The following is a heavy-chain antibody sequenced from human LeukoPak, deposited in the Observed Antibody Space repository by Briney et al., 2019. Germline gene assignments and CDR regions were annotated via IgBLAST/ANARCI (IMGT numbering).Heavy chain of an antibody. Sequence: GGSLRLSCAASGFTFSNAWMSWVRQAPGKGLEWVGRIKSKTDGGTTDYAAPVKGRFTISRDDSKNTLYLQMNSLKTEDTAVYYCTTDGWSSSYISFDAFDIWGQGTMVTVSS. D-gene: IGHD2-15*01. J-gene: IGHJ3*02. V-gene: IGHV3-15*01. CDR1: GFTFSNAW. CDR3: TTDGWSSSYISFDAFDI. CDR2: IKSKTDGGTT.